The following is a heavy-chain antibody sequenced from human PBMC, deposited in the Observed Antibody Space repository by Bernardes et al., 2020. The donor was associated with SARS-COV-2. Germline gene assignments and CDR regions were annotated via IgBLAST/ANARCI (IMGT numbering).Heavy chain of an antibody. Sequence: GGSLRLSCAASGFTFSSYAMSWVRQAPGKGLEWVSAISGSGGSTYYADSVKGRFTISRDNSKNTLYLQMNSLRAEDTAVYYCAKDRPDYDILTGYPRINYFDYGGQGTLVTVSS. J-gene: IGHJ4*02. CDR1: GFTFSSYA. CDR3: AKDRPDYDILTGYPRINYFDY. D-gene: IGHD3-9*01. V-gene: IGHV3-23*01. CDR2: ISGSGGST.